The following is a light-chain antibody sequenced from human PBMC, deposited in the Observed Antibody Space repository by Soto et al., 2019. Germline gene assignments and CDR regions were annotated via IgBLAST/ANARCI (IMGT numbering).Light chain of an antibody. CDR3: QQDGSSPA. CDR2: GAS. CDR1: QSVSSSY. Sequence: EIVLTQSPGTLSLSPGERATLSCRASQSVSSSYLAWYQQKPGQAPRLLIYGASSRATGIPDMFSGSGSGTDFTLTISKLEPEDFAVYYCQQDGSSPAFGPGTKVDIK. V-gene: IGKV3-20*01. J-gene: IGKJ3*01.